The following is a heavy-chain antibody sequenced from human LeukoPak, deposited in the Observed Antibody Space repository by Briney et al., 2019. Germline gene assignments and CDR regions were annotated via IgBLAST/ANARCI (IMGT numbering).Heavy chain of an antibody. J-gene: IGHJ3*02. CDR2: ISYDGSNK. CDR1: GFTFSSYA. V-gene: IGHV3-30*04. D-gene: IGHD2-2*02. Sequence: GGSLRLSCAASGFTFSSYAMHWVRQAPGKGLEWVAVISYDGSNKYYADSVKGRFTISRDNSKNTLYLQMNSLRAEDTAVYYYATQKVGGYCSSTSCYSFLADAFDIWGQGTMVTVSS. CDR3: ATQKVGGYCSSTSCYSFLADAFDI.